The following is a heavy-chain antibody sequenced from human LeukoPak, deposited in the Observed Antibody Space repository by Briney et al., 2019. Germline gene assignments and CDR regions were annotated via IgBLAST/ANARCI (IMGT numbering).Heavy chain of an antibody. CDR3: TGGPYCFDY. V-gene: IGHV3-49*04. Sequence: GGSLRLSCTASGFTFGDYAMSWVRQAPGKGLEWVGFIRSKAYGGTTEYAASVKARFTNSRGDSKSIADLQMNSLETEDTAVYYCTGGPYCFDYWGQGTLVTVSS. CDR1: GFTFGDYA. J-gene: IGHJ4*02. CDR2: IRSKAYGGTT.